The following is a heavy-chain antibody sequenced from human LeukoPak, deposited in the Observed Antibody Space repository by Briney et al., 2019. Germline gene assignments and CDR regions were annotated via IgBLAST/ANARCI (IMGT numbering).Heavy chain of an antibody. D-gene: IGHD6-19*01. V-gene: IGHV3-23*01. CDR2: ISGSGGST. CDR1: GFTFSSYA. J-gene: IGHJ4*02. Sequence: GGSLRLSCAASGFTFSSYAMSWVRQAPGKGLEWVSAISGSGGSTYYADSVKGRFTISRDNSKNTLYLQMNSLRAEDTAVYYCAKDSEQWLGSADFDYWGQGTLATVSS. CDR3: AKDSEQWLGSADFDY.